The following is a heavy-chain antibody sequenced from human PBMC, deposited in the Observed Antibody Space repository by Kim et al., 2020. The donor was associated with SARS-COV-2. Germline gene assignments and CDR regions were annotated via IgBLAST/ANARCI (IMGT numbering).Heavy chain of an antibody. CDR2: INHSGST. D-gene: IGHD3-10*01. V-gene: IGHV4-34*01. CDR1: GGSFSGYY. CDR3: ASGGYYYGSGSYSKSYRFDP. Sequence: SETLSLTCAVYGGSFSGYYWSWIRQPPGKGLEWIGEINHSGSTNYNPSLKSRVTISVDTSKNQFSLKLSSVTAADTAVYYCASGGYYYGSGSYSKSYRFDPWGQGTLVTVSS. J-gene: IGHJ5*02.